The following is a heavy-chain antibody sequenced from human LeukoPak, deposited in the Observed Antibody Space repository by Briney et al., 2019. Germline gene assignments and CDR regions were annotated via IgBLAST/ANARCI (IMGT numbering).Heavy chain of an antibody. D-gene: IGHD6-19*01. CDR1: GASITNYY. CDR2: IYTTGST. CDR3: ARQKYSSGWYYFDH. Sequence: SETLSLTCTVSGASITNYYWSWIRQPAGKGPEFIGRIYTTGSTDYSPSLKSRVAMSVDTSKNKFSLKMTSVTAADTAMYYCARQKYSSGWYYFDHWGQGSLVSVSS. J-gene: IGHJ4*02. V-gene: IGHV4-4*07.